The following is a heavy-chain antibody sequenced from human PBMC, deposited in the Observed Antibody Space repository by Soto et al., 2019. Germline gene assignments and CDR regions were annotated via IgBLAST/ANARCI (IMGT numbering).Heavy chain of an antibody. CDR1: GFTFSSYA. V-gene: IGHV3-23*01. CDR3: TRLTGDYPVVSY. CDR2: ISGSGGST. J-gene: IGHJ1*01. Sequence: GGSLRLSCAASGFTFSSYAMSWVRQAPGKGLEWVSAISGSGGSTYYADSVRGRFTISRDNSKNTLYLQMNSLKTEDTAVYYCTRLTGDYPVVSYWGQGTLVTVSS. D-gene: IGHD4-17*01.